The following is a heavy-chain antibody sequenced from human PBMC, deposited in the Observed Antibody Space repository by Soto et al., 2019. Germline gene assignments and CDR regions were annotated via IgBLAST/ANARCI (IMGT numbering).Heavy chain of an antibody. CDR3: ASRDYYGSGPDY. CDR2: IYHSGST. Sequence: SETLSLTCAVSGGSISSTNWWSWVRQPPGKGLEWIGEIYHSGSTNYNPSLKSRVTISVDKSKNQFSLKLSSVTAADTAVYYCASRDYYGSGPDYWGQGTLVTVSS. J-gene: IGHJ4*02. CDR1: GGSISSTNW. V-gene: IGHV4-4*02. D-gene: IGHD3-10*01.